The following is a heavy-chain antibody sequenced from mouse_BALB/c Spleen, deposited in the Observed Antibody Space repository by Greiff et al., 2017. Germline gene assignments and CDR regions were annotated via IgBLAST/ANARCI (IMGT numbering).Heavy chain of an antibody. CDR2: ISSGGGST. D-gene: IGHD1-1*01. Sequence: VQLKESGGGLVKPGGSLKLSCAASGFAFSSYDMSWVRQTPEKRLEWVAYISSGGGSTYYPDTVKGRFTISRDNAKNTLYLQMSSLKSEDTAMYYCARRGTTHYFDYWGQGTTLTVSS. CDR1: GFAFSSYD. V-gene: IGHV5-12-1*01. J-gene: IGHJ2*01. CDR3: ARRGTTHYFDY.